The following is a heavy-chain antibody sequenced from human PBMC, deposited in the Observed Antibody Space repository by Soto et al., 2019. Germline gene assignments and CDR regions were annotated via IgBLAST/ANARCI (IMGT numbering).Heavy chain of an antibody. J-gene: IGHJ4*02. CDR3: VRTNQKNFW. CDR2: INPSGGST. V-gene: IGHV1-46*01. CDR1: GCTFTSYY. D-gene: IGHD1-1*01. Sequence: ASVKLSSKASGCTFTSYYMHWVRQSPGQGLEWTGIINPSGGSTSYAQKFQGRVTMTRDTSTSTVYMELSSLRSEDTAVYYCVRTNQKNFWWGQGTLVTVPS.